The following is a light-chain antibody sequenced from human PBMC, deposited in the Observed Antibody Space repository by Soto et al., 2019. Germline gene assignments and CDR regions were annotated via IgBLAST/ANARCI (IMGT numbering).Light chain of an antibody. V-gene: IGLV2-14*01. J-gene: IGLJ1*01. CDR2: EVS. CDR3: SSYSSTRTLFV. Sequence: QSALTQPASVSGSPGQSITISCTGTSSDVGNYDYVSWYQHQPGRPPKLMIYEVSHRPSGVSDRFSGSKSGNTASLTISGLQAADEADYYCSSYSSTRTLFVFGTGTKVTVL. CDR1: SSDVGNYDY.